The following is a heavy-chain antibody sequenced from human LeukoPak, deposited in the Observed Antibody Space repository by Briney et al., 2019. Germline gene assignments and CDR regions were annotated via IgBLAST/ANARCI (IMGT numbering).Heavy chain of an antibody. CDR2: NSASGSKI. Sequence: GGSLRLSCAASGFTFSNYYMNWVRQAPGKGLEWVSSNSASGSKIFYADSVKGRFTISRDNTKNSLYLQMNSLRVEDTAVYYCARDRDCSSTSCYNAFDIWGQGTMVTLSS. V-gene: IGHV3-21*01. CDR3: ARDRDCSSTSCYNAFDI. CDR1: GFTFSNYY. D-gene: IGHD2-2*02. J-gene: IGHJ3*02.